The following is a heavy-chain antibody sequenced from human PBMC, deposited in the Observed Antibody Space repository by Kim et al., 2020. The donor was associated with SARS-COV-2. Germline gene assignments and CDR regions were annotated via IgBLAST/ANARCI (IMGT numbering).Heavy chain of an antibody. D-gene: IGHD3-22*01. CDR3: ARDSVETSGSDKYWYFDL. Sequence: GGSLRLSCIASGFTFSIYEMHWVRQAPGKGLEWVSKISSTGSTIYYADYVKGRFTISRDTPKNSLFLQMNSLRAEDTAVYYCARDSVETSGSDKYWYFDLGGRGTLVT. CDR1: GFTFSIYE. V-gene: IGHV3-48*03. CDR2: ISSTGSTI. J-gene: IGHJ2*01.